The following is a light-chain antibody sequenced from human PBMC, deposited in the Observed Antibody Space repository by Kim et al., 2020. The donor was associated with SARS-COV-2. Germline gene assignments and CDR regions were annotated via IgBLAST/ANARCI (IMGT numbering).Light chain of an antibody. CDR1: KLGDKY. J-gene: IGLJ3*02. CDR2: QDD. V-gene: IGLV3-1*01. Sequence: VAPGQTATITGSGDKLGDKYACWYQQKAGQSPVLVIYQDDKRPSGIPERFSGSNSGNTATLTISGTQAMDESDYYCQAWDSSTSGVFGGGTQLTVL. CDR3: QAWDSSTSGV.